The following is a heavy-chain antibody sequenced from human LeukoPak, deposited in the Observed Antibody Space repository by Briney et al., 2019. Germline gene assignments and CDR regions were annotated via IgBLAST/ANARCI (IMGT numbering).Heavy chain of an antibody. CDR3: AKDRAVGYYYYMDV. CDR2: IRYDGSNK. Sequence: GGSLRLSCAASGFIFSSYGMHWVRQAPGKGLEWVAFIRYDGSNKYYADSVKGRFTISRDNTKNTLYLQMNSLRAEDTAVYYCAKDRAVGYYYYMDVWGKGTTVTVSS. V-gene: IGHV3-30*02. D-gene: IGHD3-10*01. CDR1: GFIFSSYG. J-gene: IGHJ6*03.